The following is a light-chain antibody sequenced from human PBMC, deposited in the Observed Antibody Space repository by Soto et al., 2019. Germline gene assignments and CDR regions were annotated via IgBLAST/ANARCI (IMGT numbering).Light chain of an antibody. V-gene: IGKV4-1*01. CDR1: QSVLYSSNNKNY. Sequence: DIVMTQSPDSLAVSLGERATINCKSSQSVLYSSNNKNYLAWYQQKPGQPPKLLIYGASTRESGVPDRFSGSGSGTDFTLTISSLQAGDVAVYFCQQYYGTLPTFGQGTEVEI. CDR2: GAS. J-gene: IGKJ1*01. CDR3: QQYYGTLPT.